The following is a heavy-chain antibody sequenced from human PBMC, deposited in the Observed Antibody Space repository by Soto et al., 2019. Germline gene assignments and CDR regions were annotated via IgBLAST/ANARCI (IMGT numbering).Heavy chain of an antibody. D-gene: IGHD3-16*02. CDR1: GYTFTSYG. CDR2: ISAYNGNT. V-gene: IGHV1-18*01. J-gene: IGHJ6*04. Sequence: WASVKVSCKASGYTFTSYGISWVRQAPGQGLEWMGWISAYNGNTNYAQKLQGRVTMTTDTSTSTAYMELRSLRSDDTAVYYCASGEVIQSISYFYYGMDVRGKGTTVTVSS. CDR3: ASGEVIQSISYFYYGMDV.